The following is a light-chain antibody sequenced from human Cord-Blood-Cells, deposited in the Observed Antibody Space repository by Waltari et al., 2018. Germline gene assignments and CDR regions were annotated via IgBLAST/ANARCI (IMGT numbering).Light chain of an antibody. V-gene: IGLV2-23*02. CDR1: SSDVGSYNL. Sequence: QSALTQPASVSGSPGQSITISCTGTSSDVGSYNLVSWYQQHPGKAPKLMIYEVSKRPSGVSNRFSCSKSGNTASLTISGLQAEDEADYYCCSYAGSSTFEVFGGGTKLTVL. CDR2: EVS. J-gene: IGLJ2*01. CDR3: CSYAGSSTFEV.